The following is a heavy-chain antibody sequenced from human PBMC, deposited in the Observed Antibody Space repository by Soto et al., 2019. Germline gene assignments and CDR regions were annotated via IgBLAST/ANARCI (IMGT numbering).Heavy chain of an antibody. CDR1: GFTFSSYG. CDR2: ISYDGSNK. CDR3: ARTVDTIGSDY. Sequence: PGGSLRLSCAASGFTFSSYGMHWVRQAPGKGLEWVAVISYDGSNKYYADSVKGRFTISRDNSKNTLYLQMNSLRAEDTAVYYCARTVDTIGSDYWGQGTLVTVSS. V-gene: IGHV3-30*03. J-gene: IGHJ4*02. D-gene: IGHD5-12*01.